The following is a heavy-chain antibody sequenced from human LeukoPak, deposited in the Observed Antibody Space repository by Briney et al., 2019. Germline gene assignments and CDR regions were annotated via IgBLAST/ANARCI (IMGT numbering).Heavy chain of an antibody. CDR2: IYYSGST. CDR1: GGSISSSNW. CDR3: ARDSGEMATIRDDAFDI. V-gene: IGHV4-4*02. Sequence: SETLSLTCAVSGGSISSSNWWSWVRQPPGKGLEWIGSIYYSGSTYYNPSLKSRVTISVDTSKNQFSLKLSSVTAADTAVYYCARDSGEMATIRDDAFDIWGQGTMVTVSS. D-gene: IGHD5-24*01. J-gene: IGHJ3*02.